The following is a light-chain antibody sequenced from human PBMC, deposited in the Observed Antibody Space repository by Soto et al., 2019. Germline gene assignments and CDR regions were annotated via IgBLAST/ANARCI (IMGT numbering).Light chain of an antibody. CDR2: GAS. V-gene: IGKV3-11*01. CDR1: QSVSSD. CDR3: QQRSNWPPIT. J-gene: IGKJ5*01. Sequence: IVLTHSPATLSFSPGEIATLSCGASQSVSSDLAWYHQKPGQAPRLLIYGASTRATGIPARFSGSGSGTDFTLTISSLEPEDFAVYYCQQRSNWPPITFGQGTRLEIK.